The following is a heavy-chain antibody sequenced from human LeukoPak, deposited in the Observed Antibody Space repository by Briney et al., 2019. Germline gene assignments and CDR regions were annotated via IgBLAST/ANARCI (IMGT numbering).Heavy chain of an antibody. CDR1: GFTFSNYG. CDR3: AKDVGTAWGYYMDV. CDR2: ISDSGGTT. D-gene: IGHD1-26*01. Sequence: GGSLRLSCAASGFTFSNYGMSWVRKAPGKGLEWVSVISDSGGTTYYADSVKGRFTISRDNSKNTLSLQMNSLRAEDTALYYCAKDVGTAWGYYMDVWGKGTTVTVSS. V-gene: IGHV3-23*01. J-gene: IGHJ6*03.